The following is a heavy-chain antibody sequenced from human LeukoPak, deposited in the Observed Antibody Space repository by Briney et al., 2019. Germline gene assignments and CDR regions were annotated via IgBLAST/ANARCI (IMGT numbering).Heavy chain of an antibody. CDR1: GFIFSSYW. D-gene: IGHD2-21*01. J-gene: IGHJ3*02. CDR3: AVLWRTDAFDI. V-gene: IGHV3-7*01. Sequence: GGSLRLSCAASGFIFSSYWMTWVRQAPGKGLEWVANIKQDGSEKYYVDSVKGQFTISRDNAKNSLYLQMNSLRAEDTAVYYCAVLWRTDAFDIWGQGTMVTVSS. CDR2: IKQDGSEK.